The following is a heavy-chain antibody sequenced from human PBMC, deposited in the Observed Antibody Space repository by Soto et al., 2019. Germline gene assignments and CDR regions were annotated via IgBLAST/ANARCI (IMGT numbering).Heavy chain of an antibody. D-gene: IGHD3-10*01. Sequence: ASVKVSCKASGYTFASYGISWVRQAPGQGLEWMAWISGYNGDTNYAQKLQDRVTLTTDTSTNTVYMEMRSLGSEDTAVYYCATVVITMVRGRLWFDPWGQGTLVTVSS. V-gene: IGHV1-18*01. CDR2: ISGYNGDT. CDR3: ATVVITMVRGRLWFDP. CDR1: GYTFASYG. J-gene: IGHJ5*02.